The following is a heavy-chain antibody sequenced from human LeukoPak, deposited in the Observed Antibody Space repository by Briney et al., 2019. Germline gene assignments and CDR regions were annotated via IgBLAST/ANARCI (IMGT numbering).Heavy chain of an antibody. V-gene: IGHV3-48*02. J-gene: IGHJ6*02. Sequence: PGGSLRLSCAASGFIFSSYSMNWVRQAPGKGLEWVSSISSSSSTIYYADSVKGRFTISRDNAKNSLYLQMSSLRDEDTAVYYSARDAGNSGYGMDVWGQGTTVTVSS. CDR1: GFIFSSYS. CDR2: ISSSSSTI. D-gene: IGHD6-19*01. CDR3: ARDAGNSGYGMDV.